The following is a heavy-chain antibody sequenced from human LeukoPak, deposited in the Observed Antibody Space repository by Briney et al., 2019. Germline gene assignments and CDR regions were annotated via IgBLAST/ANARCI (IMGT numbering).Heavy chain of an antibody. CDR3: TRLLDNDSSGDPDTFDM. Sequence: PSETLSLTCTVSGGSISRYYWSWIRQAPGKGLGWIGFIYYSGRTKYNPSLQSRVTISLDTSEKKFSLKVTSVTAADTAVYYCTRLLDNDSSGDPDTFDMWGQGTVVTVSS. CDR1: GGSISRYY. CDR2: IYYSGRT. J-gene: IGHJ3*02. D-gene: IGHD3-22*01. V-gene: IGHV4-59*08.